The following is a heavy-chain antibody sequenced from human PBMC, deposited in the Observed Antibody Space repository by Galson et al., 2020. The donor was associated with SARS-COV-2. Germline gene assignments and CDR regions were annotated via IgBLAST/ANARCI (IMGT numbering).Heavy chain of an antibody. J-gene: IGHJ3*02. D-gene: IGHD2-15*01. V-gene: IGHV1-24*01. CDR2: FDPEDGET. CDR1: GYTLTELS. Sequence: AAEKVSCKVSGYTLTELSMHWVRQAPGKELEWMGGFDPEDGETIYAQKFQGRVTMTEDTSTDTAYMELSSFRSVETAVYYCSTMRTPERIYDAFYICCQEAMVTVSS. CDR3: STMRTPERIYDAFYI.